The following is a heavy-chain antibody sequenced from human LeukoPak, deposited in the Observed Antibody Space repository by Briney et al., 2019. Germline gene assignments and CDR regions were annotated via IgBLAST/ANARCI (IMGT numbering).Heavy chain of an antibody. CDR3: AREVVRGVIDY. CDR2: IKQDGSEK. J-gene: IGHJ4*02. Sequence: PGGSLRLSXAASGFTFSGYWMSWVRQAPGKGLECVANIKQDGSEKYYVDSVKGRFTISRDNAENSLFLQMNSLRAEDTAVYYCAREVVRGVIDYWGQGNLVTVSS. V-gene: IGHV3-7*03. CDR1: GFTFSGYW. D-gene: IGHD3-10*01.